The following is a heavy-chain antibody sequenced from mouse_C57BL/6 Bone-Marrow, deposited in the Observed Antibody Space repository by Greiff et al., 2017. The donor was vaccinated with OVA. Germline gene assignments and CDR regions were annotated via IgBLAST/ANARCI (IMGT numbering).Heavy chain of an antibody. Sequence: DVQLVESGGDLVKPGGSLKLSCAASGFTFSSYGMSWVRQTPDKRLEWVATISSGGSYTYYPDSVKGRFTISRDNAKNTLYLQMSSLKSEDTAMYYCARHPRSYYSNLWYFDVWGTGTTVTVSS. CDR2: ISSGGSYT. CDR3: ARHPRSYYSNLWYFDV. CDR1: GFTFSSYG. D-gene: IGHD2-5*01. V-gene: IGHV5-6*01. J-gene: IGHJ1*03.